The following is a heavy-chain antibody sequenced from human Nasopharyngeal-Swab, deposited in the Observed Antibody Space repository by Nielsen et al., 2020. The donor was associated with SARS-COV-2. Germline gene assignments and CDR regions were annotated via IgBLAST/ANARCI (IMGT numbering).Heavy chain of an antibody. Sequence: SQTLSPTCAVYGGSFSGYYWSWIRQHPGKGLEWIGEIHHSVSTDYNPSLKSRVTISVDTSKNQFSLKLSSVTAADTAVFYCARGPVRYDFWSGYYCGFDYWGQGTLVTVSS. D-gene: IGHD3-3*01. CDR2: IHHSVST. J-gene: IGHJ4*02. CDR1: GGSFSGYY. CDR3: ARGPVRYDFWSGYYCGFDY. V-gene: IGHV4-34*01.